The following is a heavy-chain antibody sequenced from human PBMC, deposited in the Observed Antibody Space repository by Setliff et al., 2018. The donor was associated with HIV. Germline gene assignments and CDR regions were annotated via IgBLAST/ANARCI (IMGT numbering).Heavy chain of an antibody. CDR1: GLTVNWYW. D-gene: IGHD1-1*01. J-gene: IGHJ4*02. V-gene: IGHV3-7*01. CDR3: AKGLRPYKAPPDF. CDR2: IKQDGSEK. Sequence: PGGSLRLSCVASGLTVNWYWMSWVRQAPGKGLEWVANIKQDGSEKYYVDSVRGRFTISRDNAKNSLYLQMNSLRAEDTAVYYCAKGLRPYKAPPDFWGQGTLVTVSS.